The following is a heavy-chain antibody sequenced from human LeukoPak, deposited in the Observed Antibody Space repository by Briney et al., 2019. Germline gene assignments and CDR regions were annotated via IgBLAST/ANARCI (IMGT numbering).Heavy chain of an antibody. CDR2: INSDGSST. CDR3: ARGSDFWSVGYYYMDV. Sequence: GGSLRLSCAASGFTFSSYWIHWVRQAPGKGLVWVSRINSDGSSTSYADSVKGRFTISRDNAKNTLYLQMNSLRAEDTAVYYCARGSDFWSVGYYYMDVWGKGTTVTVSS. CDR1: GFTFSSYW. J-gene: IGHJ6*03. D-gene: IGHD3-3*01. V-gene: IGHV3-74*01.